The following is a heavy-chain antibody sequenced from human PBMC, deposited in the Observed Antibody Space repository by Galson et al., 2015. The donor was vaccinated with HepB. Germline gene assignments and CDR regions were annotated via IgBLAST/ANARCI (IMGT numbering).Heavy chain of an antibody. V-gene: IGHV1-69*04. Sequence: SVKVSCKASGGTFTSSVISWVRQARGQGLEWMGRIIPILGTADYAQNFQGRVTITADKSTSTAYMELTSLRSEDTAVYYCAREMATIPFEYWGQGTLVTVSS. D-gene: IGHD5-24*01. CDR2: IIPILGTA. J-gene: IGHJ4*02. CDR3: AREMATIPFEY. CDR1: GGTFTSSV.